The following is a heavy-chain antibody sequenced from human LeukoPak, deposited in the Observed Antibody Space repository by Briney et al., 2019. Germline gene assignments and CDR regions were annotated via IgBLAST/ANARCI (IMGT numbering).Heavy chain of an antibody. CDR1: GFTFSDYY. CDR2: ISDSGTDT. CDR3: AKTDCTSSSCYTIDY. Sequence: GGSLRLSCAASGFTFSDYYMSWIRQAPGKGLEWVSVISDSGTDTSYADSGRGRFTISRDNSKNTLYLQMNSLRAEDTAVYYCAKTDCTSSSCYTIDYWGQGTLVTVSS. J-gene: IGHJ4*02. D-gene: IGHD2-2*02. V-gene: IGHV3-23*01.